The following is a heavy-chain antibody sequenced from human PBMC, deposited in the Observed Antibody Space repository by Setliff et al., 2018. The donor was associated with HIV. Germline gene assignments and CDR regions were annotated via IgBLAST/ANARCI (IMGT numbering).Heavy chain of an antibody. CDR3: ARDPRGSMVRGLINYFDP. V-gene: IGHV3-30*04. CDR1: GFTFSNYA. CDR2: ISYDGNYK. Sequence: PGGSLRLSCAVSGFTFSNYAMHWVRQASGKGLEWVAVISYDGNYKYYSDSVKGRFTISRDNSKNTLFLQMNSLRGDDTAVYYCARDPRGSMVRGLINYFDPWGQGTLVTVSS. J-gene: IGHJ5*02. D-gene: IGHD3-10*01.